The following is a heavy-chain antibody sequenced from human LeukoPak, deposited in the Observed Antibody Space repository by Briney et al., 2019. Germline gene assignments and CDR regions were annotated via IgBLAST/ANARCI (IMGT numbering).Heavy chain of an antibody. CDR3: ARHGFGYYSGGSCYTDWFDP. CDR1: GGSISSYY. J-gene: IGHJ5*02. Sequence: SETLSLTCTVSGGSISSYYWSWIRQPPGKGLEWIGYIYYSGSTNYNPSLKSRVTISVDTSKNQFSLKLSSVTAADTAVYYCARHGFGYYSGGSCYTDWFDPWGQGTLVTVSS. CDR2: IYYSGST. V-gene: IGHV4-59*08. D-gene: IGHD2-15*01.